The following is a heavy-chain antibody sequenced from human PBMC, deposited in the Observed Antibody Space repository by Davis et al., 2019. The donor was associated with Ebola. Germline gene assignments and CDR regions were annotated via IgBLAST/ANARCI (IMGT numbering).Heavy chain of an antibody. CDR2: ITPNSGGT. Sequence: ASVKVSCKPSGSAFTGYYMNWVRQAPGPGLEWMGRITPNSGGTNYAQKVQGRVTMTRDTSISTAYMELSRLSSDDTAVYYCARGVLPEGQKWDDPTQGFDYWGQGTLVTVSS. CDR3: ARGVLPEGQKWDDPTQGFDY. D-gene: IGHD1-1*01. CDR1: GSAFTGYY. V-gene: IGHV1-2*06. J-gene: IGHJ4*01.